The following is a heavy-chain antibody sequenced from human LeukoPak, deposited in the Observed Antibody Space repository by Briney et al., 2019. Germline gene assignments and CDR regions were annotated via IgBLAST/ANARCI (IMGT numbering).Heavy chain of an antibody. J-gene: IGHJ4*02. CDR2: ISHDGSNK. Sequence: PGGSLRLSCAASGFTFSNYGIHWVRQAPGKGLEWVAAISHDGSNKYYADSVKGRFTISSDNSKNTLYLQMNSLRVEDTAVYYCARDKEGPYSGSYGIIDYWGQGALVTVSS. D-gene: IGHD1-26*01. CDR1: GFTFSNYG. CDR3: ARDKEGPYSGSYGIIDY. V-gene: IGHV3-30-3*01.